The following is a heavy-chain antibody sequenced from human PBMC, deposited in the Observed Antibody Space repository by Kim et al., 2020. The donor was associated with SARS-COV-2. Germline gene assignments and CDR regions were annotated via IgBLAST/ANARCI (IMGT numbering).Heavy chain of an antibody. CDR3: ARGGPYADRITLDY. Sequence: ADSVKGRFTHARDNSKNTLYLQMNSLRAEDTAVYYCARGGPYADRITLDYWGQGTLVTVSS. D-gene: IGHD3-10*01. J-gene: IGHJ4*02. V-gene: IGHV3-53*01.